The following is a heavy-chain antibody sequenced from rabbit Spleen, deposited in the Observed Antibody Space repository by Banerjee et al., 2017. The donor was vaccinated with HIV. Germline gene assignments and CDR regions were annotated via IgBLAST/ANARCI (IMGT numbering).Heavy chain of an antibody. V-gene: IGHV1S45*01. J-gene: IGHJ4*01. D-gene: IGHD8-1*01. CDR1: GLDFSSSYW. CDR3: AREGAGGSNYASGLWSL. CDR2: IYTGSSGST. Sequence: QEQLVEYGGDLVQPEGSLTLTCKASGLDFSSSYWICWVRQAPGKGLEWIACIYTGSSGSTWYASWAKGRFTISKTSSTTVTLQMTSLTAADTATYFCAREGAGGSNYASGLWSLWGPGTLVTVS.